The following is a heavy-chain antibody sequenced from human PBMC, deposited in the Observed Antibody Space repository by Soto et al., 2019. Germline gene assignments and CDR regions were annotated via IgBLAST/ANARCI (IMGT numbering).Heavy chain of an antibody. Sequence: QLQLQESGPGLVKSSETLSLICTVSDDSIRSRTYYWGWIRQPPGKGLEWIGSVYYDGVASYNPSLRSRVTISRDTSNNQFSLKLTSLTAADTAVYFCTRRTSSSSVYPVYYDSWGQGTLVTVSS. D-gene: IGHD6-6*01. CDR3: TRRTSSSSVYPVYYDS. J-gene: IGHJ4*02. V-gene: IGHV4-39*01. CDR1: DDSIRSRTYY. CDR2: VYYDGVA.